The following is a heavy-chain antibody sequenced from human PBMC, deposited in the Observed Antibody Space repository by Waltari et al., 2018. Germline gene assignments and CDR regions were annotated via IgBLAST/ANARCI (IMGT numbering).Heavy chain of an antibody. J-gene: IGHJ6*03. CDR3: ARRAADYYYYYMDV. Sequence: QVQLQESGPGLVKPSQTLSLTCTVSGGSISSGGYYWSWIRQHPGKGLEWIGYIYYSGSTYYNPSLKSRVTISVDTSKNQFSLKLSSVTAADTAVYYCARRAADYYYYYMDVWGKGTTVTVSS. CDR1: GGSISSGGYY. D-gene: IGHD6-25*01. V-gene: IGHV4-31*03. CDR2: IYYSGST.